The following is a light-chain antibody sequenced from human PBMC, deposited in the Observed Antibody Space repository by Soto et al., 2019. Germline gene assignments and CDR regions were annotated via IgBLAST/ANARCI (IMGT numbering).Light chain of an antibody. CDR2: KAS. CDR3: QQYNTYPWT. CDR1: QSINTW. V-gene: IGKV1-5*03. J-gene: IGKJ1*01. Sequence: DIQMTQSPSTLSASVGDRVTITCRASQSINTWLAWYRQKPGKAPNLLIYKASSLESGVPSRFSGSGSGTEFTLTISSLQPDDFATYYGQQYNTYPWTFGQGTKVEIK.